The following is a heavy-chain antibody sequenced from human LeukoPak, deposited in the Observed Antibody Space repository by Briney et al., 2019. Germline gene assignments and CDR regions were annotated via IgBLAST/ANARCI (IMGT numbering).Heavy chain of an antibody. V-gene: IGHV4-38-2*01. D-gene: IGHD2-15*01. CDR2: IYHSGST. CDR1: GYSISSGYY. J-gene: IGHJ5*02. Sequence: PSETLSLTCAVSGYSISSGYYWGWIRQPPGKGLEWIGSIYHSGSTYYNLSLKSRVTISVDTSKNQFSLKLSSVTAADTAVYYCARGVVPGGSGLGLGFDPWGQGTLVTVSS. CDR3: ARGVVPGGSGLGLGFDP.